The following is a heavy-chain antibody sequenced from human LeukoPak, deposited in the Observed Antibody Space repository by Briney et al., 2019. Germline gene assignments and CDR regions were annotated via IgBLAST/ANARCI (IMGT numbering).Heavy chain of an antibody. CDR1: GGSFSGYY. J-gene: IGHJ3*02. Sequence: KTSETLSLTCAVYGGSFSGYYWSWIRQPPGKGLEWIGYIYYSGSTNYNPSLKSRVTISVDTSKNQFSLKLSSVTAADTAVYYCATFTNWGWGRAFDIWAKGQWSPSPQ. CDR2: IYYSGST. D-gene: IGHD7-27*01. V-gene: IGHV4-59*01. CDR3: ATFTNWGWGRAFDI.